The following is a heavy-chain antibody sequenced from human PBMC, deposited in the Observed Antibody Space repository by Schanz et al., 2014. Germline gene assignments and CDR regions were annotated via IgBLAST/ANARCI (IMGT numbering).Heavy chain of an antibody. J-gene: IGHJ4*02. V-gene: IGHV1-2*06. D-gene: IGHD2-8*02. CDR3: ARGLVRYFAY. CDR1: GSTFTGYY. Sequence: QVQLVQSGAAVKKPGASVKVSCQASGSTFTGYYMHWVRQAPGQGLEWMGQINPNSGATIYAQNFQGRVTMTRDTSINTAYMELSRLRSDDTAVYYCARGLVRYFAYWGQGTLVTVSS. CDR2: INPNSGAT.